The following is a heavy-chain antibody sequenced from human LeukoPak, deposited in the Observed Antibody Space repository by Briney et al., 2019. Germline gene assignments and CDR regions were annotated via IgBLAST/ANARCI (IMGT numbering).Heavy chain of an antibody. CDR2: IYSSGRN. J-gene: IGHJ4*02. V-gene: IGHV4-4*07. CDR1: GGSISSYY. CDR3: AREYGKIDPTFDY. D-gene: IGHD4-17*01. Sequence: SETLSLTCTVSGGSISSYYWGWIGQPAGKGLEGIGRIYSSGRNNYNPSLKSGATISIETSKNHFSLRLTSVTAAHTAIYFCAREYGKIDPTFDYWGRGTLVSVSS.